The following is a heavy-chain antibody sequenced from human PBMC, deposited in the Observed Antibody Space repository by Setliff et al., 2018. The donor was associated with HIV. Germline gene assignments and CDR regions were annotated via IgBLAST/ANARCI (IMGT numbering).Heavy chain of an antibody. CDR1: GGSISSYY. Sequence: ETLSLTCTVSGGSISSYYWSWIRQPPGKGLELIGYIYTSGSVNYNPSLNSRVTISVDTSKNQFSLKVNSVTAADTAVYYCARGVYYGSGSYYTHGNSYYYMDVWGKGTTVTVSS. V-gene: IGHV4-4*09. J-gene: IGHJ6*03. CDR2: IYTSGSV. CDR3: ARGVYYGSGSYYTHGNSYYYMDV. D-gene: IGHD3-10*01.